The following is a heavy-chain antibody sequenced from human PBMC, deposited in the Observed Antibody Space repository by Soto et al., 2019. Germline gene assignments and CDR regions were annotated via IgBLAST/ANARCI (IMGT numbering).Heavy chain of an antibody. V-gene: IGHV4-61*01. CDR2: IYYSGST. J-gene: IGHJ4*02. CDR1: GGSVSSGSYY. Sequence: QVQLQESGPGLVKPSETLSLTCTVSGGSVSSGSYYWSWIRQPPGKGLEWIGYIYYSGSTNYNPSLKSRVTISVDRSKNQFSLKLSSVTAADTAVYYSARVRSGGYSYGLFDYCGQGTLVTVSS. D-gene: IGHD5-18*01. CDR3: ARVRSGGYSYGLFDY.